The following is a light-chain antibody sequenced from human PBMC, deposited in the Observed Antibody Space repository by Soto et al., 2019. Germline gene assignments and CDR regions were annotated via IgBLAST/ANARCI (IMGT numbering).Light chain of an antibody. J-gene: IGKJ2*01. CDR3: QQYNHWPLYT. CDR2: DAS. V-gene: IGKV3-15*01. CDR1: QSVSRN. Sequence: EVVMTQSPATLSVSPGERATLSCRASQSVSRNLAWYQQRPGRAPRLLIYDASTRAANIPTKFSGSGSGTEFTLTITSLQSEDFAVYYCQQYNHWPLYTFGQGTKLEIK.